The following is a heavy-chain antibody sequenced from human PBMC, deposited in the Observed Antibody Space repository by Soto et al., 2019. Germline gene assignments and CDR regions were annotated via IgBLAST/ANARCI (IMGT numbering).Heavy chain of an antibody. Sequence: ASVKVSCKASGYTFTSYAMHWVRQAPGQRLEWMGWINAGNGNTKYSQKFQGRVTITRDTSASTAYMELSSLRSEDTAVYYCARGEYCSRTSCYFLCNYWGQGTLVTVSS. D-gene: IGHD2-2*01. CDR1: GYTFTSYA. CDR2: INAGNGNT. J-gene: IGHJ4*02. CDR3: ARGEYCSRTSCYFLCNY. V-gene: IGHV1-3*01.